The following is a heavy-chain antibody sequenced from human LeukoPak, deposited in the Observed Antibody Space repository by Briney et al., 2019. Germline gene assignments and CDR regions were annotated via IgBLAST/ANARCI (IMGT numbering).Heavy chain of an antibody. J-gene: IGHJ4*02. CDR2: IYTSGST. CDR3: ARGWRLATFDY. D-gene: IGHD3-3*01. V-gene: IGHV4-4*07. Sequence: SETLSLTCTVSGGSISSYYWSWIRQPAGKGLEWIGRIYTSGSTSYNPSLNSRITMSVDTSKNLFSLRPSSVTAADTAVYYCARGWRLATFDYWGQGTLVTVSS. CDR1: GGSISSYY.